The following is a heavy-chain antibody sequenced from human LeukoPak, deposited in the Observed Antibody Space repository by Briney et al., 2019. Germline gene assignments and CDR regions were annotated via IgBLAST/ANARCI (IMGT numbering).Heavy chain of an antibody. CDR2: ISGSGGST. D-gene: IGHD3-3*01. Sequence: GGSLRLSCAASGFTFSSYAMSWVRQAPGKGLEWVSAISGSGGSTYYADSVKGRFTISRDTSKNTLYLQINSLRTEDTAVYYCAKDKPLEWCMDVWGKGTTVTVPS. V-gene: IGHV3-23*01. J-gene: IGHJ6*03. CDR3: AKDKPLEWCMDV. CDR1: GFTFSSYA.